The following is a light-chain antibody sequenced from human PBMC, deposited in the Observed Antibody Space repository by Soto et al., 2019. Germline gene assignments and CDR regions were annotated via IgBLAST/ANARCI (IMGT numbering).Light chain of an antibody. J-gene: IGLJ2*01. Sequence: QSVLPQAPSASGPPGQRVTISCSGSNSNIGNNNVNWYQMVPGTAPKLLIYRNNQRPSGVPDRFSASKSGTSASLASSGLRSEDEADYYCAAWDDSRSGVVFGGGTKLTVL. CDR2: RNN. CDR1: NSNIGNNN. V-gene: IGLV1-44*01. CDR3: AAWDDSRSGVV.